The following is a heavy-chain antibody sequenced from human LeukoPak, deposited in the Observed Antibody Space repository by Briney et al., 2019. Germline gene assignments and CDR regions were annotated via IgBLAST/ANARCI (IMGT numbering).Heavy chain of an antibody. D-gene: IGHD3-3*01. CDR3: ARDGGYDFWSGYYPSYAFDI. CDR1: GFTFSSYW. Sequence: GGSLRLSCAASGFTFSSYWMSWVRQAPGKGLEWVANIKQDGSEKYYVDSVRGRFTISRDNAKNSLYLQMNNLRAEDTAVYHCARDGGYDFWSGYYPSYAFDIWGQGTMVTVSS. CDR2: IKQDGSEK. V-gene: IGHV3-7*01. J-gene: IGHJ3*02.